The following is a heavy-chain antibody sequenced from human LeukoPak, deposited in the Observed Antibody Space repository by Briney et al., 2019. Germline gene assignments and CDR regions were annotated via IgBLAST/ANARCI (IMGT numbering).Heavy chain of an antibody. J-gene: IGHJ3*01. CDR3: ARGLLDSISWYAFDL. V-gene: IGHV3-53*04. D-gene: IGHD6-13*01. CDR1: GFTVSSSY. CDR2: VYSGGST. Sequence: GGSLRLSCAASGFTVSSSYMSWVRQAPGKGLEWVSAVYSGGSTYYADSVKGRFTISRHNSKNTVYLQMNSLRVEDTAVYYCARGLLDSISWYAFDLWGQGTMVTVSS.